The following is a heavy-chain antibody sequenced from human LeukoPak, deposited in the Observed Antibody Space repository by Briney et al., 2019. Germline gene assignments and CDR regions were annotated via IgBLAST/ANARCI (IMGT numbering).Heavy chain of an antibody. J-gene: IGHJ4*02. D-gene: IGHD2-15*01. Sequence: GGSLRLSCAASGFTFSTYGIHWVRQAPGKGLEWVAFIRYDGSNKYYADSVKGRFTISRDNSKNTLYLQMNSLRAEDTAVYYCAKSGLNRFDYWGQGTLVTVSS. CDR1: GFTFSTYG. V-gene: IGHV3-30*02. CDR3: AKSGLNRFDY. CDR2: IRYDGSNK.